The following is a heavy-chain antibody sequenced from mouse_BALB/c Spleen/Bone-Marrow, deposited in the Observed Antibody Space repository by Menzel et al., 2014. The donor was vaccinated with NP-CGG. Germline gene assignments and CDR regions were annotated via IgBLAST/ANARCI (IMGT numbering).Heavy chain of an antibody. Sequence: EVKLVESGGGLVKPGGSLKLSCSASGFTFSSSIMSWVRQTPEKRLEWVATISTGGTYTYYPDSVKGRFTISRDNAKNTLYLQMSSLKSEDTAMYYCSRGYGNCFDYWGQGPTLTVSS. D-gene: IGHD2-10*02. V-gene: IGHV5-6-4*01. CDR1: GFTFSSSI. J-gene: IGHJ2*01. CDR2: ISTGGTYT. CDR3: SRGYGNCFDY.